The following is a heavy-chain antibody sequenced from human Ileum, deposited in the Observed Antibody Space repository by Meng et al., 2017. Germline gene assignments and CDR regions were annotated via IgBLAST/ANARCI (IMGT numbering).Heavy chain of an antibody. J-gene: IGHJ5*02. CDR2: MHPSGNNK. CDR1: RYLFNNNF. CDR3: ARDHSLSGAWVGGWFDP. D-gene: IGHD4/OR15-4a*01. Sequence: QMVVSGAEEEKPVASVNVSFTVARYLFNNNFMHWERQAPGQRLEWMGTMHPSGNNKLYSKEFHGRVNLTSAMSASTFYMELTRQRSEDTAGYYCARDHSLSGAWVGGWFDPWGQGSLVTVSS. V-gene: IGHV1-46*02.